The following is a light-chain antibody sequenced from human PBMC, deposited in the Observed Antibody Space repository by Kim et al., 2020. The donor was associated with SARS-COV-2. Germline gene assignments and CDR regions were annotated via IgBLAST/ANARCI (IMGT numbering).Light chain of an antibody. CDR2: DIS. J-gene: IGLJ2*01. CDR1: TGAVTSRHY. CDR3: LLSHSDARPVE. Sequence: QAVVTQEPSLTVSPGGTVTLTCGSTTGAVTSRHYPSWLQQKPGQAPRTLIYDISTRHSWNPARFSGSLLGGKAALTLSGALPEDEADYYCLLSHSDARPVEFGGGTQLTVL. V-gene: IGLV7-46*01.